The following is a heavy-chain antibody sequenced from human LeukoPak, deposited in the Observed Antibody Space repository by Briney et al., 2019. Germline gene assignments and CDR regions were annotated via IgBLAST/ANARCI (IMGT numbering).Heavy chain of an antibody. CDR1: GGSISSSNW. CDR2: IYHSGST. Sequence: PSETLSLTCAVSGGSISSSNWWSWVRQPPGKGLEWIGEIYHSGSTNYNPSLKSRVTISVDTSKNQFSLKLTSVTAADTAVYYCARKIVGAIYYFDYWGQGTLVTVSS. D-gene: IGHD1-26*01. V-gene: IGHV4-4*02. CDR3: ARKIVGAIYYFDY. J-gene: IGHJ4*02.